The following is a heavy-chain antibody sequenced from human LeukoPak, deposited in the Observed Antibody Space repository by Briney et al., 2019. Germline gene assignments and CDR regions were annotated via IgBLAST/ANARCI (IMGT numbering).Heavy chain of an antibody. CDR1: GFTFSSYG. CDR2: IWYDGTNK. Sequence: PGGSLRLSCAASGFTFSSYGMHWVRQAPGKGLEWVAVIWYDGTNKYYADSVKGRFTISRDNSKNTLYLQMNSLRAEDTAMYYCAKDRDTAMEIDQWGQGTLVTVSS. CDR3: AKDRDTAMEIDQ. D-gene: IGHD5-18*01. V-gene: IGHV3-33*03. J-gene: IGHJ4*02.